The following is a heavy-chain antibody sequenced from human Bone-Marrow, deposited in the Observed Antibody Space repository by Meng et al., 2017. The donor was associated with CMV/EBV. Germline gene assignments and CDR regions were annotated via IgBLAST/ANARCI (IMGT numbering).Heavy chain of an antibody. V-gene: IGHV3-9*01. CDR1: GFTFDDYA. D-gene: IGHD3-10*01. J-gene: IGHJ5*02. CDR3: ARDTAYYYGSGSYSP. Sequence: GGSLRLSCAASGFTFDDYAMYWVRQAPGKGLEWVSGISWNSGSIGYADSVKGRFTISRDNAKNSLYLQMNSLRAEYTALYYCARDTAYYYGSGSYSPWGQGTLVTVSS. CDR2: ISWNSGSI.